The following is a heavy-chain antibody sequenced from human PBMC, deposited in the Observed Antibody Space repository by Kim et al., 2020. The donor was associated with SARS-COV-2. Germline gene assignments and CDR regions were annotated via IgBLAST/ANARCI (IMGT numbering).Heavy chain of an antibody. D-gene: IGHD2-21*01. CDR2: INPTRGNT. V-gene: IGHV1-3*01. CDR1: GYTFTTYA. Sequence: ASVKVSCKASGYTFTTYAMQWVRQAPGQGLEWLGWINPTRGNTKYSDAFQGRITITRDTSARTDYMELSSLRPEDTAVYYCARSVAIMPPGMDVWGQGTTVTVSS. J-gene: IGHJ6*01. CDR3: ARSVAIMPPGMDV.